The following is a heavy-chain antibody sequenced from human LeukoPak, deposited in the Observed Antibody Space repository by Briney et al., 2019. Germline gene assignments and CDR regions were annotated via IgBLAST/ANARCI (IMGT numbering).Heavy chain of an antibody. CDR3: ARQSDSSGYYYLGAFDF. CDR2: IYTSGNT. CDR1: GGSFSGYY. Sequence: PSETLSLTCAVYGGSFSGYYWSWIRQPAGKGLEWIGRIYTSGNTNYNPSLKSRLTMSVDTSKNQFSLKLSSVTAADTAVYYCARQSDSSGYYYLGAFDFWGQGTMVTVSS. J-gene: IGHJ3*01. D-gene: IGHD3-22*01. V-gene: IGHV4-59*10.